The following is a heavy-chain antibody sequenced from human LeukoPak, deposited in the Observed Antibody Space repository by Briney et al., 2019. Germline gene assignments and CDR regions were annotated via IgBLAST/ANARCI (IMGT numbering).Heavy chain of an antibody. CDR2: INPNSGGT. CDR1: GYTFTGYY. V-gene: IGHV1-2*02. Sequence: ASVKVSCKASGYTFTGYYMHWVRQAPGQGLEWMGWINPNSGGTNYAQKFQGRVTITADKSTSTAYMELSSLRSEDTAVYYCASFEEGNSPHYFDYWGQGTLVTVSS. D-gene: IGHD4-23*01. J-gene: IGHJ4*02. CDR3: ASFEEGNSPHYFDY.